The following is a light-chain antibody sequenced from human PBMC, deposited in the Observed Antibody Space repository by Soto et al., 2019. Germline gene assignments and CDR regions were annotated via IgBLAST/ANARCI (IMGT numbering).Light chain of an antibody. V-gene: IGLV2-14*01. CDR3: SSYTSSGV. CDR2: DVS. Sequence: QSVLTQPASVSGSPGHSITISCTGTSSDVGGYNYVSWYQQHPGKAPKLMIYDVSNRPSGVSNRFSGSKSGNTASLTISGLQAEDEADYYCSSYTSSGVFGTGTKLTVL. J-gene: IGLJ1*01. CDR1: SSDVGGYNY.